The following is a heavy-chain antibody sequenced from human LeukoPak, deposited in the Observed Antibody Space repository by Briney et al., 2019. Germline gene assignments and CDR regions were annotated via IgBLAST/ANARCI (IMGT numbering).Heavy chain of an antibody. J-gene: IGHJ4*02. Sequence: RGSLRLSCAASGFTFSDYYMSWIRQAPGKGLEWVSYISSSGSTIYYADSVKGRFTISRDNAKNSLYLQMNSLRAEDTAVYYCARVEYYDSSGYYDYWGQGTLVTVSS. V-gene: IGHV3-11*04. D-gene: IGHD3-22*01. CDR2: ISSSGSTI. CDR1: GFTFSDYY. CDR3: ARVEYYDSSGYYDY.